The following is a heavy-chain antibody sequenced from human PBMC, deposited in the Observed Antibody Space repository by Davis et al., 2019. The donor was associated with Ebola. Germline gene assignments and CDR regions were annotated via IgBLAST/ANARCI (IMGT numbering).Heavy chain of an antibody. CDR2: IKGDGSEE. CDR3: VRGGYYFDP. CDR1: GFTFSDFW. J-gene: IGHJ5*02. D-gene: IGHD1-26*01. Sequence: GESLKISCAASGFTFSDFWMSWVRQAPGKGLEWVANIKGDGSEENYVESVKGRFTISRDNAQKSLVLQMSGLRVEDTALYYCVRGGYYFDPWGQGALVTVSS. V-gene: IGHV3-7*01.